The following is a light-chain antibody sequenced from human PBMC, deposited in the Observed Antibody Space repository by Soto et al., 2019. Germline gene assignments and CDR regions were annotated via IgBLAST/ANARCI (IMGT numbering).Light chain of an antibody. J-gene: IGKJ1*01. CDR1: QSVSIL. CDR3: QQRSNWPRT. CDR2: DVS. Sequence: EIVMTQSPATLSVSPGERATLSCRASQSVSILLAWYQQKPGQAPRLLIYDVSNRATDIPARFSGSGSGTDFTLTISSLEPEDLAVYYCQQRSNWPRTFGQGTKVDI. V-gene: IGKV3-11*01.